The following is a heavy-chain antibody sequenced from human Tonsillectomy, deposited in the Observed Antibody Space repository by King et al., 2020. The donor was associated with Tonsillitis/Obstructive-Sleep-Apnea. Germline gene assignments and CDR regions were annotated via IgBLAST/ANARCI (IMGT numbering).Heavy chain of an antibody. V-gene: IGHV4-39*01. CDR2: IYYTGST. J-gene: IGHJ4*02. CDR3: ARRGGLTGYEFDY. D-gene: IGHD3-9*01. Sequence: QLQESGPGLVKPSETLSLTCTVSGASISSSSYYWGWIRQPPGKGLEWIGSIYYTGSTYYNPSLKSRVTISVDTSKNQFSLKLSSVTAADTAVFYCARRGGLTGYEFDYWGQGILVTVSS. CDR1: GASISSSSYY.